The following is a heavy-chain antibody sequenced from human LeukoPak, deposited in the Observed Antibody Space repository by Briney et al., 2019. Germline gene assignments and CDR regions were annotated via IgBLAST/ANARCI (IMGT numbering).Heavy chain of an antibody. D-gene: IGHD1-26*01. CDR2: ISYDESNK. J-gene: IGHJ4*02. V-gene: IGHV3-30-3*01. CDR1: GFTFSSYA. CDR3: ARTGSLDY. Sequence: PGGSLRLSCAASGFTFSSYAMHWVRQAPGKGLEWVAVISYDESNKYYADSVKGRFTISRDNSKNTLYLQMNSLRAEDTAVYYCARTGSLDYWGQGTLVTVSS.